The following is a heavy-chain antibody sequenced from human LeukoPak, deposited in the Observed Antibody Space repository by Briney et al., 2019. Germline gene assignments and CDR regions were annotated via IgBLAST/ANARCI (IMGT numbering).Heavy chain of an antibody. CDR3: ARRKAAAGINWFDP. V-gene: IGHV4-59*08. CDR1: GGSISSYY. D-gene: IGHD6-13*01. CDR2: IYYSGGT. J-gene: IGHJ5*02. Sequence: SETLSLTCTVSGGSISSYYWSWIRQPPGKGLEWIGYIYYSGGTNYNPSLKSRVTISVDTSKNQFSLKLSSVTAADTAVYYCARRKAAAGINWFDPWGQGTLVTVSS.